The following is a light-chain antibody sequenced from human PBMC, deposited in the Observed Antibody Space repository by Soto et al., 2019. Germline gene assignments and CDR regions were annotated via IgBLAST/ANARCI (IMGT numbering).Light chain of an antibody. J-gene: IGKJ4*02. V-gene: IGKV3D-15*01. CDR1: QSVSSN. CDR2: GAS. Sequence: ELVMTQSPATLSVSPGERATLSCRASQSVSSNLAWYQQIPGQAPRLLIYGASTRATGIPDRFSGGGSGTEFTLTISRLEPEDFAVYYCQQFSSYPLTFGGGTKV. CDR3: QQFSSYPLT.